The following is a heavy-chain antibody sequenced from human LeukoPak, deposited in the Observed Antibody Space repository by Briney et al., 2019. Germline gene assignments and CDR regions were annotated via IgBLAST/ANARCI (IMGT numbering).Heavy chain of an antibody. Sequence: GGSLRLSCAASGFTFNSYWMSWVRQAPGKGLEWVANIKQDGSAKYYVDSVKGRFTISRDNAKNSLYLQMNSLRAEDTAVYYCAREGGYSNYGLDYWGQGTLVTVSS. D-gene: IGHD4-11*01. CDR3: AREGGYSNYGLDY. J-gene: IGHJ4*02. CDR2: IKQDGSAK. CDR1: GFTFNSYW. V-gene: IGHV3-7*01.